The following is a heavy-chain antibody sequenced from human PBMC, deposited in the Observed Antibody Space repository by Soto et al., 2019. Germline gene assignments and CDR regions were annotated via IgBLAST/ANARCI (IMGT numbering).Heavy chain of an antibody. V-gene: IGHV4-31*03. J-gene: IGHJ4*02. D-gene: IGHD6-13*01. Sequence: SETLSLTCTVSGGSISSGGYYWSWIRQHPGKGLEWIGYIYYSGSTYYNPSLKSRVTISVDTSKNQFSLKLSSVTAADTAVYYCASSSSWRKFYFDYWGQGTLVTVSS. CDR1: GGSISSGGYY. CDR3: ASSSSWRKFYFDY. CDR2: IYYSGST.